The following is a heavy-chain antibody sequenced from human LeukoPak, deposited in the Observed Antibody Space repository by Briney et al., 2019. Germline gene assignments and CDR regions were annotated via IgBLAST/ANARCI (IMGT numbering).Heavy chain of an antibody. J-gene: IGHJ4*02. CDR3: ARHGKYFTGSHYFDY. CDR1: GFRFTSDW. Sequence: GESLKISCKGSGFRFTSDWIGWVRQMPGKGLDWMGIIYPDDSDTRYSPSFQGQVTISADKSINTTYLQWSSLKASDTAMYYCARHGKYFTGSHYFDYWGQGTLVTVSS. CDR2: IYPDDSDT. D-gene: IGHD2-8*02. V-gene: IGHV5-51*01.